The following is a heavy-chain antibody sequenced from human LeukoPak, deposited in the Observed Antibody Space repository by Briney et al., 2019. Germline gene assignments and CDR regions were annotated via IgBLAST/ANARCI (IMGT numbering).Heavy chain of an antibody. CDR2: MNPNSGNT. J-gene: IGHJ4*02. CDR1: GYTFTIYD. V-gene: IGHV1-8*01. CDR3: AKDPYYDSSGYCDY. D-gene: IGHD3-22*01. Sequence: GASVTVSFKASGYTFTIYDINWVRQATGQGLEWMGWMNPNSGNTGYAQKFQGRVTMTRNTSISTAYMELSSLRSEDTAVYYCAKDPYYDSSGYCDYWGQGTLVTVSS.